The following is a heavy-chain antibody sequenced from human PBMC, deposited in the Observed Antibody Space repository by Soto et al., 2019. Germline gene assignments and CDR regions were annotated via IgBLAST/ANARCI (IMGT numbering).Heavy chain of an antibody. Sequence: SEILSLTCSVSGGSISSSSYFWGWIRQPPGKGLEWIGSIYYSGSTYYNPSLKSRVTISVDTSKNQFSLKLSSVTAADTAVYYCARQYSSGWYEWFDPWGQGTLVTVSS. CDR1: GGSISSSSYF. D-gene: IGHD6-19*01. CDR2: IYYSGST. CDR3: ARQYSSGWYEWFDP. V-gene: IGHV4-39*01. J-gene: IGHJ5*02.